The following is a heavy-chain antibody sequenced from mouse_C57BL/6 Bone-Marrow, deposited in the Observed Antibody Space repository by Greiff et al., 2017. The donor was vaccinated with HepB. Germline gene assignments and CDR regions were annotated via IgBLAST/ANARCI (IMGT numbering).Heavy chain of an antibody. Sequence: VQLQQPGAELVMPGASVKLSCKASGYTFTSYWMHWVKQRPGQGLEWIGEIDPSDSYTNYNQKFKGKSTLTVDKSSSTAYMQLSSLTSEDSAVYYCAGSSYYYGSSFYYFDYWGQGTTLTVSS. CDR2: IDPSDSYT. CDR1: GYTFTSYW. CDR3: AGSSYYYGSSFYYFDY. V-gene: IGHV1-69*01. J-gene: IGHJ2*01. D-gene: IGHD1-1*01.